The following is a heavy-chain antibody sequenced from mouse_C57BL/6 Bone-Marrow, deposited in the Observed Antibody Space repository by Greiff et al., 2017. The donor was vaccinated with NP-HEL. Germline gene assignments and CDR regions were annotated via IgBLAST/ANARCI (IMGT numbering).Heavy chain of an antibody. D-gene: IGHD1-1*01. CDR3: ARDYYGSSYYFDY. CDR1: GFTFSSYG. CDR2: ISSGGSYT. V-gene: IGHV5-6*01. Sequence: EVMLVESGGDLVKPGGSLKLSCAASGFTFSSYGMSWVRQTPDKRLEWVATISSGGSYTYYPDSVKGRFTISRDNDKNTLYLQMSSLKSEDTAMYYCARDYYGSSYYFDYWGQGTTLTVSS. J-gene: IGHJ2*01.